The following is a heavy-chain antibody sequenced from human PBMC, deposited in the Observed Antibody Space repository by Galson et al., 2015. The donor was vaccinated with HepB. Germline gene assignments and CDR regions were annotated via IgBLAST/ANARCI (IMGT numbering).Heavy chain of an antibody. V-gene: IGHV2-5*02. CDR1: GFSLSTSGVG. J-gene: IGHJ4*02. CDR2: IYWDDDK. Sequence: PALVKPTQTLTLTCTFSGFSLSTSGVGVGWIRQPPGKALEWLALIYWDDDKRYSPSLKSRLTITKDTSKNQVVLTMTNMDPVDTATYYCAHTHSSSWYGPSFDYWGQGTLVTVSS. D-gene: IGHD6-13*01. CDR3: AHTHSSSWYGPSFDY.